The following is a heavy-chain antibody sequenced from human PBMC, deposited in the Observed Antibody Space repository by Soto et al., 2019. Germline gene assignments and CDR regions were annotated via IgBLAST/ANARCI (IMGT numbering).Heavy chain of an antibody. CDR3: AIGQLWLQLAFDM. D-gene: IGHD5-18*01. CDR2: IYPGDSDT. Sequence: GESLKISCKGSGYSFTSYWIDWVRQMPGKGLEWMGIIYPGDSDTRYSPSFQGQVTISADKSISTAYLQWSSLKASDTVMYYCAIGQLWLQLAFDMWGQGTMVTV. CDR1: GYSFTSYW. J-gene: IGHJ3*02. V-gene: IGHV5-51*01.